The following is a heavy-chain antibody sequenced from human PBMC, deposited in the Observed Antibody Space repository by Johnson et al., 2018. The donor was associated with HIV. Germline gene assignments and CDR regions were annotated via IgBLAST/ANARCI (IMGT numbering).Heavy chain of an antibody. CDR1: GFTFSSYA. CDR3: ARDNQIYGEAGDAFDI. J-gene: IGHJ3*02. D-gene: IGHD2/OR15-2a*01. CDR2: ISYDGSNK. V-gene: IGHV3-30-3*01. Sequence: QVQLVESEGGVVQPGRSLRLSCAASGFTFSSYAMHWVRQAPGKGLEWVAVISYDGSNKYYADSVKGRFTISRDNSKNTLYLQMNSLRAEDTAVYYCARDNQIYGEAGDAFDIWGQGTMVTVSS.